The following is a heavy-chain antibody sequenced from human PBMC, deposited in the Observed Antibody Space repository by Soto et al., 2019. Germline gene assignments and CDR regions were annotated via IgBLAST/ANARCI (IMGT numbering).Heavy chain of an antibody. CDR3: AASTAWIQFLFHR. D-gene: IGHD5-18*01. V-gene: IGHV4-39*02. CDR2: IYYSGST. J-gene: IGHJ5*02. Sequence: QLQLQESGPGLVKPSETLSLTCTVSGDSITSSDYYWAWIRPPPLKGPEWIGTIYYSGSTYYRPSLKSLITLSLDPANNNVSLKLRSVTAEDTAVYACAASTAWIQFLFHRWSQGTLVTFSS. CDR1: GDSITSSDYY.